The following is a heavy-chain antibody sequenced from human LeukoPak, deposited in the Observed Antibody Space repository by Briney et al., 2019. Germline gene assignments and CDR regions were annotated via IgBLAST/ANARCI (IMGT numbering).Heavy chain of an antibody. CDR2: ITPKSGDT. Sequence: EASLKVSCKASGYTFSDVYIYWVRQAPGQGLEYVGWITPKSGDTYSPQRFQGRVTMTRDASISIAYMELSSLRSDDTAVYFCARVRLADERAWAYWGQGTLVTVSS. J-gene: IGHJ4*02. CDR3: ARVRLADERAWAY. D-gene: IGHD3-3*02. V-gene: IGHV1-2*02. CDR1: GYTFSDVY.